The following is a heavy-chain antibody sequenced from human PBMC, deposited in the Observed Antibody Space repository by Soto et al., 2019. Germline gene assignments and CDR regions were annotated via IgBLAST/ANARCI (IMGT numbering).Heavy chain of an antibody. CDR2: ISWNSGSI. CDR1: GFTFDDYA. Sequence: GGSLRLSCAASGFTFDDYAMHWVRQAPGKGLEWVSGISWNSGSIGYADSVKGRFTISRDNAKNSLYLQMNSLRAEDTALYYCAKDTELGDYWGQGTLVTSPQ. V-gene: IGHV3-9*01. J-gene: IGHJ4*02. D-gene: IGHD1-26*01. CDR3: AKDTELGDY.